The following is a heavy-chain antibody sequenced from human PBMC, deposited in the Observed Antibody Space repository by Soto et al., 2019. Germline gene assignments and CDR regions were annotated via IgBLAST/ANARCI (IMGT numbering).Heavy chain of an antibody. V-gene: IGHV4-39*01. CDR1: GGSISSSSYY. J-gene: IGHJ5*02. CDR2: IYYSGST. CDR3: ARLGVVPAAIEGIDP. D-gene: IGHD2-2*01. Sequence: PSETLSLTCTVSGGSISSSSYYWGWIRQPPGKGLEWIGSIYYSGSTYYNPSLKSRVTISVDTSKNQFSLKLSSVTAADTAVYYCARLGVVPAAIEGIDPWGQGTLVTVSS.